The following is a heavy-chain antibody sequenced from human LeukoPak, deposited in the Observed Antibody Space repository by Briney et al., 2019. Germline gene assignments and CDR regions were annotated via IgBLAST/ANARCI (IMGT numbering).Heavy chain of an antibody. CDR3: ARGHCSGGSCYNYYFDY. J-gene: IGHJ4*02. Sequence: SETLSLTCAVSGGSISSGGYSWSWIRQPPGKGLEWIGYIYHSGSTYYNPSLKSRVTISVDRSKNQFSLKLSSVTAADTAVYYCARGHCSGGSCYNYYFDYWGQGTLVTVSS. CDR2: IYHSGST. D-gene: IGHD2-15*01. V-gene: IGHV4-30-2*01. CDR1: GGSISSGGYS.